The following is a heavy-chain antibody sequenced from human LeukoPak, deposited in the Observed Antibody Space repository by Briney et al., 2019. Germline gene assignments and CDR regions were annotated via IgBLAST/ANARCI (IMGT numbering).Heavy chain of an antibody. CDR3: TTDPPGFGYCSGGSCSSDNWFDP. V-gene: IGHV3-15*01. CDR1: GFTFSEAW. J-gene: IGHJ5*02. Sequence: GGSLRLSCAASGFTFSEAWMSWVRQAPGKGLEWVGLIKTAGGTPDYAAPVKGRFTISRDDSKNTLYLQMNSLKTEDTAVYYCTTDPPGFGYCSGGSCSSDNWFDPWGQGTLVTVSS. D-gene: IGHD2-15*01. CDR2: IKTAGGTP.